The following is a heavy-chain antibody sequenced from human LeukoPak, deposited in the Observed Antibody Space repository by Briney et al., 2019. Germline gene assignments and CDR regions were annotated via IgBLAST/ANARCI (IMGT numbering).Heavy chain of an antibody. Sequence: SLRLSRAASGFTYSSYGMHGVRQARGKGRAGVAVRCYNVNNIYYADSVKSRFTISRENSKNTRYLQMNSLRAEGTAVYYCAKDGRSGQDYYYFGYMYVWGKGATVTVSS. V-gene: IGHV3-33*06. CDR1: GFTYSSYG. CDR3: AKDGRSGQDYYYFGYMYV. J-gene: IGHJ6*03. CDR2: RCYNVNNI. D-gene: IGHD1-26*01.